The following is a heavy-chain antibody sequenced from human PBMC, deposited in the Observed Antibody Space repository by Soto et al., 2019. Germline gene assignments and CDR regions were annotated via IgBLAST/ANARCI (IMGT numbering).Heavy chain of an antibody. V-gene: IGHV4-39*01. CDR2: AYFSGGNT. D-gene: IGHD3-10*01. CDR1: GDSMRGYHFY. Sequence: NLSEPLSITCSVSGDSMRGYHFYRAWIRQAPGKGLEWIGSAYFSGGNTYYRPPLKSRVSIFVDTSKNEFSLRLTSLTAADTAVYFCSYGSSIAWIYFWGQGTLLTVSS. J-gene: IGHJ1*01. CDR3: SYGSSIAWIYF.